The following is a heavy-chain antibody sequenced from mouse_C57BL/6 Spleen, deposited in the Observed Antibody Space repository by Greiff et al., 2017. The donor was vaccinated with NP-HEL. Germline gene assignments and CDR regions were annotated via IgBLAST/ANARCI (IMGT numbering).Heavy chain of an antibody. V-gene: IGHV1-52*01. D-gene: IGHD2-1*01. Sequence: QVQLQQPGAELVRPGSSVKLSCKASGYTFTSYWMHWVKQRPIQGLEWIGNIDPSDSETHYNQKFKDKATLTVDTSSSTAYMQLRSLTSEDSAVYYCARVAGPLSLYYGNYEAMDYWGQGTSVTVSS. CDR3: ARVAGPLSLYYGNYEAMDY. CDR2: IDPSDSET. CDR1: GYTFTSYW. J-gene: IGHJ4*01.